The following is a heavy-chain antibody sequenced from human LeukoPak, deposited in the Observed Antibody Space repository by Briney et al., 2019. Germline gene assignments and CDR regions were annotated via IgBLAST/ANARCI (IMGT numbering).Heavy chain of an antibody. CDR2: IYTSGST. V-gene: IGHV4-4*08. Sequence: GSLRLSCAASGFTFSDYYMSWIRQAPGKGLEWIGRIYTSGSTNYNPSLKSRVTISVDTSKNQFSLKLSSVTAADTAVYYCARDAGLWRSNYYYYYMDVWGKGTTVTVSS. J-gene: IGHJ6*03. CDR3: ARDAGLWRSNYYYYYMDV. D-gene: IGHD4/OR15-4a*01. CDR1: GFTFSDYY.